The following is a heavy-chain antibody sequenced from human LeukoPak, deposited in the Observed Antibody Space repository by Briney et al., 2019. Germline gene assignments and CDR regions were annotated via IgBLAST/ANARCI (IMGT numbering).Heavy chain of an antibody. Sequence: SETLSLTCTVSGGSISSSSYYWGWIRQPPGKGLEWIGSIYYSGSTYYNPSLKSRVTISVDTSKNQFSLKLRSVTAADTAVYYCARDLVDDYSNYGPSFFHYWGQGTLVTVSS. CDR3: ARDLVDDYSNYGPSFFHY. CDR1: GGSISSSSYY. D-gene: IGHD4-11*01. J-gene: IGHJ4*02. CDR2: IYYSGST. V-gene: IGHV4-39*07.